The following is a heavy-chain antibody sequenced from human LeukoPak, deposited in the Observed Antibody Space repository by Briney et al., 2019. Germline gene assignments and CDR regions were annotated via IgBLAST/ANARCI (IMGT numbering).Heavy chain of an antibody. V-gene: IGHV4-59*01. J-gene: IGHJ6*03. CDR3: ARYRSDYDSSGYFLYYYYMDV. D-gene: IGHD3-22*01. CDR1: GGSISSYY. Sequence: SETLSLTCTVSGGSISSYYWSWIRQPPGKGLEWIGYIYYSGSTNYNPSLKSRVTISVDTSKNQFSLKLSSVTAADSAVYSCARYRSDYDSSGYFLYYYYMDVWGKGTTVTISS. CDR2: IYYSGST.